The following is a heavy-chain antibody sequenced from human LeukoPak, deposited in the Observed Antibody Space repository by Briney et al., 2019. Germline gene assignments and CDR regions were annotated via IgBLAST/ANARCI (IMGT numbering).Heavy chain of an antibody. CDR2: IYTSGST. D-gene: IGHD1-26*01. Sequence: SQTLSLTCTVSGGSISSGSYYWSWIRQPAGKGLEWIGRIYTSGSTNYNPSLKSRVTISVDTSKIQFSLKLSSVTAADTAVYYCAREKVGRYYYYYGMDVWGQGTTVTVSS. V-gene: IGHV4-61*02. CDR3: AREKVGRYYYYYGMDV. CDR1: GGSISSGSYY. J-gene: IGHJ6*02.